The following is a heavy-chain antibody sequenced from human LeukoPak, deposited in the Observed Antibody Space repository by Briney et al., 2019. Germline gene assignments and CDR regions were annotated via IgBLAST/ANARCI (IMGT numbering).Heavy chain of an antibody. V-gene: IGHV3-7*01. CDR2: IKQDGSEK. D-gene: IGHD3-10*01. J-gene: IGHJ4*02. CDR3: ARDLRVRGAFDY. CDR1: GFSFSSYW. Sequence: GGSLRLSCAASGFSFSSYWMSWVRQAPGKGLEWVANIKQDGSEKYYVDSVKGRFTISRDNAKNSLYVQMNSLRAEDMAVYYCARDLRVRGAFDYWGQGTLVTVSS.